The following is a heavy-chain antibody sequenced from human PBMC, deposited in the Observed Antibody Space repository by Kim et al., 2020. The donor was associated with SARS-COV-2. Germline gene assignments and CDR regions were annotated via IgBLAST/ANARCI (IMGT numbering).Heavy chain of an antibody. CDR3: ARHFPPFILVVLSVTSWFDP. CDR2: IYYSGST. D-gene: IGHD2-15*01. Sequence: SETLSLTCTVSGGSISSWSYYWGWIRQPPGKELVWIGSIYYSGSTYYNPSLQSRVTISVDTSKKQFSLKLSSVTAADTAVYYCARHFPPFILVVLSVTSWFDPWGQGILVTVSS. J-gene: IGHJ5*02. CDR1: GGSISSWSYY. V-gene: IGHV4-39*01.